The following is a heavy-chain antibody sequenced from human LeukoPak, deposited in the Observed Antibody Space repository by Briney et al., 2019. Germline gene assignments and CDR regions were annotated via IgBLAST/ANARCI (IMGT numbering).Heavy chain of an antibody. CDR2: ISSSGSTI. CDR1: GFTFSDYY. CDR3: IAGQGLPPEYYFDY. D-gene: IGHD1-20*01. Sequence: GGSLRLSCAASGFTFSDYYMSWIRQAPGKGLEWVSYISSSGSTIYYADSVKGRFTISRDNAKNSLYLQMNSLRAEDTAVYYCIAGQGLPPEYYFDYWGQGTLVTVPS. V-gene: IGHV3-11*01. J-gene: IGHJ4*02.